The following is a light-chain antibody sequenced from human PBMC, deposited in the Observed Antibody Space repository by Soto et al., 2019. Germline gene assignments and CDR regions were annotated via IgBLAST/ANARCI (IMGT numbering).Light chain of an antibody. CDR1: SSDVGSYNY. CDR3: SSYTTTDTYV. V-gene: IGLV2-14*01. CDR2: EVS. J-gene: IGLJ1*01. Sequence: QSALTQPASVSGSPGQSITISCTGTSSDVGSYNYVSWSQQHPGKAPKLIIYEVSNRPSGVSNRFSGSKSGNTASLTISGLQAEDEADYYCSSYTTTDTYVFGTGTKVTVL.